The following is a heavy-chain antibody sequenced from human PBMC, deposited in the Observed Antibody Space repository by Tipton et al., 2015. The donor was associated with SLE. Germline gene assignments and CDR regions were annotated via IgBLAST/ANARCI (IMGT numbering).Heavy chain of an antibody. CDR3: ARGLWFGELSGAPLPDY. CDR2: IYYSGTT. Sequence: TLSLTCTVSGGSISSSSYYWGWIRQPPGKGLEWIGSIYYSGTTYYSPSLKSRVTISVDTSKNQFSLKLTSVTAADTSVYYCARGLWFGELSGAPLPDYWRQGTLVTVSS. D-gene: IGHD3-10*01. V-gene: IGHV4-39*07. CDR1: GGSISSSSYY. J-gene: IGHJ4*02.